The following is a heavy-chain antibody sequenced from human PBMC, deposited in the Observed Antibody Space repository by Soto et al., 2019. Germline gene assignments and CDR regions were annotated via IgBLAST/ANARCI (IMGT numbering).Heavy chain of an antibody. CDR3: AKDQTDVTLFDY. J-gene: IGHJ4*02. CDR1: WFNFKRFS. CDR2: ISGRGVDT. D-gene: IGHD2-21*02. V-gene: IGHV3-23*01. Sequence: GALRISWAASWFNFKRFSMSLVRPAPGKGLEWVSSISGRGVDTLYADSVKGRFTISRDNSRNTLYLQVNSLRAEDTAVYYCAKDQTDVTLFDYWGQGTLVTVSS.